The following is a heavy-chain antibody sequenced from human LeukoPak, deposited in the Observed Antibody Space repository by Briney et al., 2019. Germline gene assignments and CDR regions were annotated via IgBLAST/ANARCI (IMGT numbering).Heavy chain of an antibody. D-gene: IGHD3-10*01. Sequence: GGSLRLSCAASGFTFSSYDMHWVRQATRKGLEWVSAIGTAGDTYYPGSVKGRFTISRENAKNSLYLQMNGLRAGDTAVYYCARGGNYYGSGGLPDYWGQGTLVTVSS. CDR2: IGTAGDT. CDR3: ARGGNYYGSGGLPDY. CDR1: GFTFSSYD. V-gene: IGHV3-13*01. J-gene: IGHJ4*02.